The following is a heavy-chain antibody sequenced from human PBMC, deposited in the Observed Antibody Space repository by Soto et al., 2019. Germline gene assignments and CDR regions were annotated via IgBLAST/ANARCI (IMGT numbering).Heavy chain of an antibody. CDR3: ARGHSYGTYYYYGMDV. CDR1: CGSVSSGSYY. D-gene: IGHD5-18*01. Sequence: PSETLSLTCTVSCGSVSSGSYYWSWIRQPPGKGLEWIGYIYYSGSTNYNPSLKSRVTISVDTSKNQFSLKLSSVTAADTAVYYCARGHSYGTYYYYGMDVWGQGTTVTVSS. CDR2: IYYSGST. V-gene: IGHV4-61*01. J-gene: IGHJ6*02.